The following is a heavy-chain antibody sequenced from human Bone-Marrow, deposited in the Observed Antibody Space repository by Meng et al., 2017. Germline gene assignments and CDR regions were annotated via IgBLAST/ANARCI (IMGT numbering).Heavy chain of an antibody. Sequence: QVQLQESGPGLVKPSGTLSLTCAVSGGSISSSNWWSWVRQPPGRGLEWIGEIYHSGNTNYNPSLKSRVAMSVDKSKNQFSLRLSSVTAADTAVYYCARARSSSWSFDYWGQGTLITVSS. V-gene: IGHV4-4*02. J-gene: IGHJ4*02. D-gene: IGHD6-13*01. CDR3: ARARSSSWSFDY. CDR1: GGSISSSNW. CDR2: IYHSGNT.